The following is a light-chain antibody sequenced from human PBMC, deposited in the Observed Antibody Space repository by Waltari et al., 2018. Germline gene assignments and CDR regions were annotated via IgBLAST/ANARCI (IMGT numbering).Light chain of an antibody. CDR1: ALPTEY. J-gene: IGLJ1*01. Sequence: SYELTQSPSQSVSPGQTATITCSGDALPTEYVYWYQQKPGQAPVLIIYKDEERPPGIPGRCSGSSSGTTATLTISGVQAEDEADYYCQSADSSGTYYVFAAGTKVTVL. V-gene: IGLV3-25*03. CDR3: QSADSSGTYYV. CDR2: KDE.